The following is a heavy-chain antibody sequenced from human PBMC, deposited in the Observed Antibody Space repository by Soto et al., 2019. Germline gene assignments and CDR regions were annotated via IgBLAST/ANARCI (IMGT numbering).Heavy chain of an antibody. V-gene: IGHV4-59*08. CDR2: IYYSGST. CDR1: GGAISSYY. J-gene: IGHJ5*02. D-gene: IGHD2-2*01. CDR3: ARSFDSILGYCISTSCYHWFDP. Sequence: SETLSLTCTVSGGAISSYYWSWIRQPPRKGLETIGYIYYSGSTNYNPSLKSRVTISVDTPKNQFSLKLSSVTAADTAVYYCARSFDSILGYCISTSCYHWFDPWGQGTLVTVS.